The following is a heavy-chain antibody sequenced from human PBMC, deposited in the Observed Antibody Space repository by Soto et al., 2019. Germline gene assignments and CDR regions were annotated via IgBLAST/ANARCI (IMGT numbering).Heavy chain of an antibody. V-gene: IGHV4-61*01. CDR3: ARDRPATSMVRGVIRWFDP. CDR1: GGSVSSGSYY. D-gene: IGHD3-10*01. J-gene: IGHJ5*02. Sequence: QVQLQESGPGLVKPSETLSLTCTVSGGSVSSGSYYWSWIRQPPGKGLEWIGYIYYSGSTNYNPSRKSRVTISVDKSKNQFSLKLSSVTAADTAVYYCARDRPATSMVRGVIRWFDPWGQGTLVTVSS. CDR2: IYYSGST.